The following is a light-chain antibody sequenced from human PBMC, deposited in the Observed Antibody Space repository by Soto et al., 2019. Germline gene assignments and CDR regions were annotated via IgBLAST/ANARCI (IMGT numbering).Light chain of an antibody. CDR2: DAS. Sequence: EIVLTQSPGTLSLSPGERATLSCRASQTVSSSDLAWYQQKPGQAPRLVIYDASSRATGIPDRFSGSGSETDFTLTISRLEPEDFAVYYCQHYGSSRTFGQGTKVEIK. J-gene: IGKJ1*01. CDR3: QHYGSSRT. CDR1: QTVSSSD. V-gene: IGKV3-20*01.